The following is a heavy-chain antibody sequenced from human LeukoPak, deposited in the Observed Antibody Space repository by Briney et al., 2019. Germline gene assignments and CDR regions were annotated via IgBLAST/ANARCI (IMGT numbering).Heavy chain of an antibody. D-gene: IGHD3-9*01. CDR3: TTEGEYYDILTGYYTASCFDY. CDR2: IKSKTDGGTT. CDR1: GFTFSNAW. J-gene: IGHJ4*02. Sequence: PGGSLRLSCAASGFTFSNAWMSWVRQAPGKGLEWVGRIKSKTDGGTTDYAAPVKGRFTISRDDSKNTLYLQMNSLKTEDTAVYYCTTEGEYYDILTGYYTASCFDYWGQGTLVTVSS. V-gene: IGHV3-15*01.